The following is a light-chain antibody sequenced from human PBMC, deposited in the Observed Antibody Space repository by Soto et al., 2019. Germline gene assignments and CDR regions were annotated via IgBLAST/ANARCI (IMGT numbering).Light chain of an antibody. J-gene: IGKJ5*01. CDR1: QSVGSTY. Sequence: EIVLTQSPGTLSLSPGARATLSCRASQSVGSTYLAWYQQKPGQAPRLIIYGASSRATGIPDRFSGSGSGTDFTLTISRLEPEDFAVYYCQQYGGSPPITFGQGTRLEIK. CDR2: GAS. V-gene: IGKV3-20*01. CDR3: QQYGGSPPIT.